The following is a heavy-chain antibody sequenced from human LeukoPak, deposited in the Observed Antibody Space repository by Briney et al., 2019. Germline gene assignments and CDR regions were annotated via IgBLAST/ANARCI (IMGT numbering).Heavy chain of an antibody. J-gene: IGHJ4*02. Sequence: ASVTVSCKASGYTFTSYGISWVRQAPGQGLEWMGWISGYNGNTNYAQKLLARVTMTTDTSTSTAYMELRSLRSDDTAVYYCAREDTRRGSRGYFDYWGQGTLVTVSS. CDR3: AREDTRRGSRGYFDY. V-gene: IGHV1-18*01. CDR2: ISGYNGNT. D-gene: IGHD2-2*01. CDR1: GYTFTSYG.